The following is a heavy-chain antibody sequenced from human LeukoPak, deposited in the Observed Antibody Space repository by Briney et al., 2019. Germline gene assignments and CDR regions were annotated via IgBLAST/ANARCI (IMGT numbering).Heavy chain of an antibody. CDR3: AKDPYSSIWSYYFDY. Sequence: GGSLRLSCAVSGFTFYDYTKHWVCQAPGKGLEWVSLISWDGSSTFYADSVKGRFTISRDNSKNSLYLQMHCLRTEDSALYYCAKDPYSSIWSYYFDYWGQGTLVTVSS. J-gene: IGHJ4*02. CDR2: ISWDGSST. D-gene: IGHD6-19*01. V-gene: IGHV3-43*01. CDR1: GFTFYDYT.